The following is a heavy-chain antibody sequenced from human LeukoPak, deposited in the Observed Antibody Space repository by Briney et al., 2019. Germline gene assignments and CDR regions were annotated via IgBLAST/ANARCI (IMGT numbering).Heavy chain of an antibody. Sequence: ASVKVSCKASGYTFTSYGISWVRQAPGQGLEWMGWISAYNGNTNYAQKLQGRVTMTEDTSTDTAYMELSSLRSEDTAVYYCATVDCGGDCSSGWFDPWGQGTLVTVSS. V-gene: IGHV1-18*01. CDR1: GYTFTSYG. CDR2: ISAYNGNT. J-gene: IGHJ5*02. D-gene: IGHD2-21*02. CDR3: ATVDCGGDCSSGWFDP.